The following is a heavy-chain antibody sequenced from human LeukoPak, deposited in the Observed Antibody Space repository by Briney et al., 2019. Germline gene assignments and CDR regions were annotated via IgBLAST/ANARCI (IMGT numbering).Heavy chain of an antibody. CDR1: GDSISRSTYY. J-gene: IGHJ4*02. Sequence: SETLSLTCTVSGDSISRSTYYWAWIRQPPGKGLEWIGSVYYGRSPYFNPSLESRATISVDTSKNHFSLKMSSVTAADTAVYYCARGSGTGTFSYWGQGTLVTVSS. CDR3: ARGSGTGTFSY. V-gene: IGHV4-39*02. D-gene: IGHD6-25*01. CDR2: VYYGRSP.